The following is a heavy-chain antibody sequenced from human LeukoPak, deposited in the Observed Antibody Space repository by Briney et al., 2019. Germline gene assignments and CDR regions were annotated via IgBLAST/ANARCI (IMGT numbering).Heavy chain of an antibody. D-gene: IGHD3-10*01. Sequence: ASVKVSCRVSGYTLTELSMHWVRQAPGKGLEWMGGFDPEDGETIYAQKFQGRVTMTEDTSTDTAYMELSSLRSEDTAVYYCAPARFGELFPNFDYWGQGTLVTVSS. J-gene: IGHJ4*02. V-gene: IGHV1-24*01. CDR2: FDPEDGET. CDR3: APARFGELFPNFDY. CDR1: GYTLTELS.